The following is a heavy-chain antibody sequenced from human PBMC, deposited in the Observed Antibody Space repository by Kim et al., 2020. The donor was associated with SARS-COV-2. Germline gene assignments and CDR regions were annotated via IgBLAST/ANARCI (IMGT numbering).Heavy chain of an antibody. Sequence: VGSLRLSCAASGFTFSSYAMTWVRQAPGKGLEWVSGISGSGSTTQYGDSVKGRFTISRDNSKSTLFLQLNSLRVEDTAVYYCAKCTYFDLFHNRFGPWGQGTLVTVSA. D-gene: IGHD3-9*01. CDR2: ISGSGSTT. CDR1: GFTFSSYA. V-gene: IGHV3-23*01. CDR3: AKCTYFDLFHNRFGP. J-gene: IGHJ5*02.